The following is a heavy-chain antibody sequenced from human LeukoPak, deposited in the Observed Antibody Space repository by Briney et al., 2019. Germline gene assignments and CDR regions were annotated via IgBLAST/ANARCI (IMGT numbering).Heavy chain of an antibody. CDR1: GFPLSTYQ. J-gene: IGHJ4*02. CDR3: ARWFSTGRGFFDY. D-gene: IGHD6-19*01. CDR2: ISSSSSII. V-gene: IGHV3-48*02. Sequence: GGPLRLLCAASGFPLSTYQMIGVRQAPGKGLEWVSYISSSSSIIYYADSVKGRFTISRDNAKNSLYLQMNSLRDEDTAVYYCARWFSTGRGFFDYWGQGILVTVSS.